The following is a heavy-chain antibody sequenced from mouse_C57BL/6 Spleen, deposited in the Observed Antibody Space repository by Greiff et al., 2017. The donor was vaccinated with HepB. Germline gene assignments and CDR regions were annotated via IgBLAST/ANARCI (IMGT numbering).Heavy chain of an antibody. V-gene: IGHV1-7*01. CDR3: ARGPYYSNYVYAMDY. CDR1: GYTFSYW. D-gene: IGHD2-5*01. CDR2: INPSSGYT. Sequence: QVQLQQSGAELAKPGASVKLSCKASGYTFSYWMHWVKQRPGQGLEWIGYINPSSGYTKYNQKFKDKATLTADKSSSTAYMQLSSLTYEDSAVYYCARGPYYSNYVYAMDYWGQGTSVTVSS. J-gene: IGHJ4*01.